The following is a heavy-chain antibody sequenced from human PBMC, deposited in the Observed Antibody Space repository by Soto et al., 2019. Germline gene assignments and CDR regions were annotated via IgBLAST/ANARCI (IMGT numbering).Heavy chain of an antibody. Sequence: QVQLLESGGGVVQPVRSLRLSCAASGFTFSSYGMHWVRQAPGKGLEWVAVISYDGSNKYYADSVKGRFTISRDNSKNTLYLQMNSLRAEDTAVYYCAKGGRVGVGATSDYWGQGTMVTVSS. D-gene: IGHD1-26*01. CDR2: ISYDGSNK. V-gene: IGHV3-30*18. CDR3: AKGGRVGVGATSDY. J-gene: IGHJ4*02. CDR1: GFTFSSYG.